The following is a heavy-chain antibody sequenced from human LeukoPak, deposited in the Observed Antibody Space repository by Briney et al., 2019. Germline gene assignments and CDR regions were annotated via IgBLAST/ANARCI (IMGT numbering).Heavy chain of an antibody. Sequence: PSETLSLTCTVSGGSISSYYWSWIRQPPGKGLEWIGYIYYSGSTNYNPSLKSRVTISVDTSKNQFSLKLSSVTAADTAVYYCARGVSDRTYYYYYGMDVWGQGTTVTASS. CDR1: GGSISSYY. V-gene: IGHV4-59*01. J-gene: IGHJ6*02. CDR3: ARGVSDRTYYYYYGMDV. CDR2: IYYSGST. D-gene: IGHD1-14*01.